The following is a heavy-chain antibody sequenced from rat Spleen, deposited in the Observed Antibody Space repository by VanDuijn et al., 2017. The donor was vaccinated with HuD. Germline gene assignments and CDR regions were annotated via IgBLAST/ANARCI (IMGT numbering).Heavy chain of an antibody. CDR2: ISYEGSST. D-gene: IGHD1-11*01. J-gene: IGHJ2*01. V-gene: IGHV5-22*01. Sequence: EVRLVESGGLLVQPGRSMKVSCAASGFTFSDYYMAWVRQAPKKGLEWVASISYEGSSTYYGDSVKGRFTISRDKAKSTLYLQMSSLRSEDTATYYCARHEDYGGYSKDYFEYWGQGVMVTVSS. CDR3: ARHEDYGGYSKDYFEY. CDR1: GFTFSDYY.